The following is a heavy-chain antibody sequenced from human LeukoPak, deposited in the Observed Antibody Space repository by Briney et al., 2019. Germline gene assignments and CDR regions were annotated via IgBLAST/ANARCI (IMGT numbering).Heavy chain of an antibody. D-gene: IGHD2-15*01. CDR1: GFTFSDYW. J-gene: IGHJ4*02. V-gene: IGHV3-7*02. CDR3: TRSLGF. CDR2: IKPDGSEI. Sequence: GGSLRLSCAASGFTFSDYWMDWVRQAPGKGLEWVANIKPDGSEIYYVDAVKGRFTISRDNAKNSLYLQMNSLRAEDTAVHYCTRSLGFWGQGTLVTVSS.